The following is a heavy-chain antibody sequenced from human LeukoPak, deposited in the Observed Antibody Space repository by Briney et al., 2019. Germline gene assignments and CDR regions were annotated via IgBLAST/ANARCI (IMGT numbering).Heavy chain of an antibody. CDR2: IKSKADGGTT. CDR1: GFTFSNAW. CDR3: TTDHVRITIFGVVIGYAFDI. Sequence: GGSLRLSCAASGFTFSNAWMSWVRQAPGKGLEWVGRIKSKADGGTTDYAAPVKGRFTISRDDSKNTLYLQMNSLKTEDTAVYYCTTDHVRITIFGVVIGYAFDIWGQGTMVTVSS. V-gene: IGHV3-15*01. D-gene: IGHD3-3*01. J-gene: IGHJ3*02.